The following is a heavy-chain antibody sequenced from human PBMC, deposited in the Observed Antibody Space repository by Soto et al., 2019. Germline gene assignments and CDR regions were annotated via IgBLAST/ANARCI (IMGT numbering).Heavy chain of an antibody. D-gene: IGHD3-10*01. CDR3: AKDQAGVIDYYYDNMDV. Sequence: QVQLVESGGGVVQPGRSLRLSCAASGFTFSSYGMHWVRQAPGKGLEWVAVISYDGSNKYYADSVKGRFTISRDNSTNTLYLQMNSLRAEDTTVNYWAKDQAGVIDYYYDNMDVWGKGTTVTVSS. V-gene: IGHV3-30*18. J-gene: IGHJ6*03. CDR2: ISYDGSNK. CDR1: GFTFSSYG.